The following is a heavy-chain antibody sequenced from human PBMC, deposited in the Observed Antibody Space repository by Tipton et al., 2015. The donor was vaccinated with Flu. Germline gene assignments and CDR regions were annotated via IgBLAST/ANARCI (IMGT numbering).Heavy chain of an antibody. D-gene: IGHD2-21*02. J-gene: IGHJ3*01. Sequence: QLVQSGAEVKEPGASVKVSCETSGYTLSSYGIAWVRRAHGQGLEWMGGISAFNGDTKYAQKLQGRLSMTTDTSTSTAFMELRSLRPDDTAMYYCARVCLRGDCGGNDFDVWRRGTMVTVS. CDR1: GYTLSSYG. CDR3: ARVCLRGDCGGNDFDV. CDR2: ISAFNGDT. V-gene: IGHV1-18*01.